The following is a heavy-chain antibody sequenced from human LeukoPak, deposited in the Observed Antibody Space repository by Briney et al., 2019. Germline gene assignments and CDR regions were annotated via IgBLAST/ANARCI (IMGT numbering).Heavy chain of an antibody. V-gene: IGHV1-69*13. J-gene: IGHJ4*02. CDR3: ARTTYCSSTSCYIGVDTNSFDY. CDR2: IIPIFGTA. Sequence: GASVKVSCKASGGTFSSYAISWVRQAPGQGLEWMGGIIPIFGTANYAQKFQGRVTITADESTSTAYMELSSLRSEDTAVYYCARTTYCSSTSCYIGVDTNSFDYWGQGTLVTVSS. D-gene: IGHD2-2*02. CDR1: GGTFSSYA.